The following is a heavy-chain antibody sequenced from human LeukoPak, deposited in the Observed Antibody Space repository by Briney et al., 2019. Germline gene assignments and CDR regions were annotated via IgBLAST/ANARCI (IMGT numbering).Heavy chain of an antibody. V-gene: IGHV4-38-2*02. CDR1: GYSISSGYY. Sequence: PSETLSLTCTVSGYSISSGYYWGWIRQPPGRGLEWIGSIYHSGSTYYNPSLKSRVTISVDTSKNQFSLRLNSVTAADTAMYYCAKNGGYGLIDYWGQGTLVTVSS. J-gene: IGHJ4*02. CDR3: AKNGGYGLIDY. D-gene: IGHD1-26*01. CDR2: IYHSGST.